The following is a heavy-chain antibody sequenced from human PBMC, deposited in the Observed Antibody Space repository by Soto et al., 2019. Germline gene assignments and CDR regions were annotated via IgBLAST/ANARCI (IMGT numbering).Heavy chain of an antibody. CDR1: GFTFSSYA. V-gene: IGHV3-23*01. CDR3: AKDLTTVTMFGPWGFDP. J-gene: IGHJ5*02. CDR2: ISGSGGST. D-gene: IGHD4-4*01. Sequence: SLRLSCAASGFTFSSYAMSWVRQAPGKGLEWVSAISGSGGSTYYADSVKGRFTISRDNSKNALYLQMNSLRAEDTAVYYCAKDLTTVTMFGPWGFDPWGQGTLVTVSS.